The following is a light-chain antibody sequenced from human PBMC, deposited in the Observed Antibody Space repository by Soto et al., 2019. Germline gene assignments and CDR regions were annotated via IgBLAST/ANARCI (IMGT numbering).Light chain of an antibody. V-gene: IGLV1-40*01. CDR2: DNT. J-gene: IGLJ1*01. CDR3: QSYDNSLSGYV. CDR1: SSNIGAGYD. Sequence: QSVLTQPPSVSGAPGQRGTISCPGSSSNIGAGYDVHWYQQLPGAAPKLLIYDNTNRPSGVPDRFSGSKSGTSASLAITGLQSEDEADYYCQSYDNSLSGYVFGTGTKVTVL.